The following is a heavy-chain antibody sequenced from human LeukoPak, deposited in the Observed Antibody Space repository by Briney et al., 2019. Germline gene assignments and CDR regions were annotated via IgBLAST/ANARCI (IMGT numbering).Heavy chain of an antibody. Sequence: ASVKVSCKASGGTFSSYAISWVRQAPGQGLEWMGGIIPIFGTASYAQKFQGRVTITTDESTSTAYMELSSLRSEDTAVYYCARDRDIAARWFDPWGQGTLVTVSS. J-gene: IGHJ5*02. D-gene: IGHD6-6*01. CDR1: GGTFSSYA. CDR2: IIPIFGTA. V-gene: IGHV1-69*05. CDR3: ARDRDIAARWFDP.